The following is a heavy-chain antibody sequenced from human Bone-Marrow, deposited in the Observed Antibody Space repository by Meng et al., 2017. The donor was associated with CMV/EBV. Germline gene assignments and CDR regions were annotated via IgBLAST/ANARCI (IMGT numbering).Heavy chain of an antibody. CDR3: AADLGNTFGGVIVTLDH. D-gene: IGHD3-16*02. CDR2: INPNSGGT. Sequence: ASVKVSCKASGYTFTGYYMHWVRQAPGQGLEWMGWINPNSGGTNYAQKFQGRVTMTRDTSISTAYMELSSLRFEDTAVYYCAADLGNTFGGVIVTLDHWGQGTLVTVSS. CDR1: GYTFTGYY. V-gene: IGHV1-2*02. J-gene: IGHJ4*02.